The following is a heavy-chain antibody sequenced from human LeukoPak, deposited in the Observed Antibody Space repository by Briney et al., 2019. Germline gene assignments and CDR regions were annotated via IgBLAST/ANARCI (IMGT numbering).Heavy chain of an antibody. V-gene: IGHV4-34*01. CDR3: ARASYQLLYVYYYGMDV. CDR2: INHSGST. D-gene: IGHD2-2*02. Sequence: SETLSLTCAVYGGSLSGYYWSRIRQPPGKGLEWIGEINHSGSTNYNPSLNSRVTISVDTSKNQFSLKLSYLTAADTAVYYCARASYQLLYVYYYGMDVWCRGNTVTVSS. CDR1: GGSLSGYY. J-gene: IGHJ6*02.